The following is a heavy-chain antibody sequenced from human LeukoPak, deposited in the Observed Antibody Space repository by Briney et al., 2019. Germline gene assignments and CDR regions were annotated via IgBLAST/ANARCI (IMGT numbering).Heavy chain of an antibody. J-gene: IGHJ4*02. CDR3: ARERPPPAY. V-gene: IGHV4-30-2*05. CDR2: IYHIGTT. CDR1: GFTFSSYA. Sequence: LRLSCAASGFTFSSYAMSWVRQAPGKGLEWIGYIYHIGTTFYNPTLKSRVSISVDTSKNQFSLKLTSVTAADTAVYYCARERPPPAYWGQGTLVIVSS.